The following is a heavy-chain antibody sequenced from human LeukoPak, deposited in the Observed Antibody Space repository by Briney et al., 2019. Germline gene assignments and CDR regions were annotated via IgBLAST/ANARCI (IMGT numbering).Heavy chain of an antibody. CDR1: GGSISSYY. CDR3: ARDRSYGGSRFDT. CDR2: IYTSGST. Sequence: SSETLSLTCTVSGGSISSYYWSWIRQPAGKGLEWIGRIYTSGSTNYNPSLKSRLTISLDTSKNQFSLRLNSITATDTAVYYCARDRSYGGSRFDTWGQGIRVTVSS. D-gene: IGHD3-10*01. J-gene: IGHJ5*01. V-gene: IGHV4-4*07.